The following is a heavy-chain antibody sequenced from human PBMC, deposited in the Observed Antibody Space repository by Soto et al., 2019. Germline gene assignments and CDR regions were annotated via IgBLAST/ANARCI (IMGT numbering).Heavy chain of an antibody. J-gene: IGHJ6*02. CDR1: GGSISSSSYY. V-gene: IGHV4-39*07. D-gene: IGHD3-10*01. CDR3: ARDLAGITMVRGVITTYYYYGMDV. Sequence: PSETLSLTCTVSGGSISSSSYYWGWIRQPPGKGLEWIGSIYYSGSTYYNPSLKSRVTISVDTSKNQFSLKLSSVTAADTAVYYCARDLAGITMVRGVITTYYYYGMDVWGQGTTVTVSS. CDR2: IYYSGST.